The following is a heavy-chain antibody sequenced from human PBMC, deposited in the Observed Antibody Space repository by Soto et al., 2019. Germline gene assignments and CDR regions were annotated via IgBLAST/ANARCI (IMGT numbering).Heavy chain of an antibody. D-gene: IGHD6-19*01. CDR3: AKAASPSEAAIDY. V-gene: IGHV3-23*01. CDR2: ISGSGGST. CDR1: GFTFSSYA. Sequence: QAGGSLRLSCAASGFTFSSYAISWVRQAPGKGLEWVSAISGSGGSTYYADSVKGRFTISRDNSKNTLYLQMNSLRAEDTAVYYCAKAASPSEAAIDYWGQGTLVTVSS. J-gene: IGHJ4*02.